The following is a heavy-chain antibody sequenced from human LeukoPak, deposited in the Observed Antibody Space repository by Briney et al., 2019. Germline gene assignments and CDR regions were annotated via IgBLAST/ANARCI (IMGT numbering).Heavy chain of an antibody. CDR1: EFTLSSYA. J-gene: IGHJ4*02. D-gene: IGHD3-22*01. CDR3: AKAVDGRGYYFERGADF. Sequence: GGSLRLSCAASEFTLSSYAMSWVRQAPGKGLEWVSSISGNGAHPYYADSVKGRFTISRDFSRNAAYLQMSSLRVEDTAEYYCAKAVDGRGYYFERGADFWGQGTMVTVSS. CDR2: ISGNGAHP. V-gene: IGHV3-23*01.